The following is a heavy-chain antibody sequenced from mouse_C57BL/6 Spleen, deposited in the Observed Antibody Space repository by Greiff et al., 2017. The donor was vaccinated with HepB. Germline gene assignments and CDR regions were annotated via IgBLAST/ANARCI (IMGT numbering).Heavy chain of an antibody. J-gene: IGHJ4*01. CDR2: IYPRSGNT. CDR3: ARGIYYDYDGAMDY. V-gene: IGHV1-81*01. Sequence: LVESGAELARPGASVKLSCKASGYTFTSYGISWVKQRTGQGLEWIGEIYPRSGNTYYNEKFKGKATLTADKSSSTAYMELRSLTSEDSAVYFCARGIYYDYDGAMDYWGQGTSVTVSS. D-gene: IGHD2-4*01. CDR1: GYTFTSYG.